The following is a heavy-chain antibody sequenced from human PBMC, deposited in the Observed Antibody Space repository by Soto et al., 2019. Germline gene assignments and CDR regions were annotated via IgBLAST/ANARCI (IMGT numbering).Heavy chain of an antibody. CDR3: ARDTYNWNYFSYVFDY. CDR1: GFTFSSYA. Sequence: PVGSLRLSCAASGFTFSSYAMHWVRQAPGKGLEWVAVISYDGSNKYYADSVKGRFTISRDNSKNTLYLQMNSLRAEDTAVYYCARDTYNWNYFSYVFDYWGQGTLVTVSS. J-gene: IGHJ4*02. D-gene: IGHD1-7*01. V-gene: IGHV3-30-3*01. CDR2: ISYDGSNK.